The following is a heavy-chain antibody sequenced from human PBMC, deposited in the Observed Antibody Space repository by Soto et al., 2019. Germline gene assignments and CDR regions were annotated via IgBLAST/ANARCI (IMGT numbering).Heavy chain of an antibody. V-gene: IGHV3-23*01. CDR2: ISGSGGST. J-gene: IGHJ4*02. CDR3: ARDSSGYYGVFDY. CDR1: GLTFSNYA. Sequence: EVQLLESGGGLVQPGGSLRLSCAASGLTFSNYAMSWVRQAPGKGLAWVSAISGSGGSTYYADSVKGRFTISRDNSKNTLYLQMNSLRAEDTAVYYCARDSSGYYGVFDYWGQGTLVTVSS. D-gene: IGHD3-22*01.